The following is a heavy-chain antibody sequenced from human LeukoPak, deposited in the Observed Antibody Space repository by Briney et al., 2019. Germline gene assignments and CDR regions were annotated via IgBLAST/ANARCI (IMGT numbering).Heavy chain of an antibody. Sequence: SETLSLTCTVSAYSISSGYYWGWIRQPPGKGLEWIGNIYPSGTTYYNPSLKTRVTISVDTSKNQFSLKLSSVTAADTAVYFCARAYSSSWYFNWFDPWGQGTLVTVSS. CDR1: AYSISSGYY. CDR2: IYPSGTT. J-gene: IGHJ5*02. V-gene: IGHV4-38-2*02. CDR3: ARAYSSSWYFNWFDP. D-gene: IGHD6-13*01.